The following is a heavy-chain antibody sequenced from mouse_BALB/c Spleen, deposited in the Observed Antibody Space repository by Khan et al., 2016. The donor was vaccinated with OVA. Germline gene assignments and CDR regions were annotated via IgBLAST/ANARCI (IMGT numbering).Heavy chain of an antibody. J-gene: IGHJ3*01. V-gene: IGHV1S135*01. CDR3: TRHGYVAWFTY. D-gene: IGHD2-2*01. CDR2: IDPFSGGT. CDR1: GYSFTSYY. Sequence: IQLVQSGPELMKPGASVKISCKASGYSFTSYYIHWVMQSHGKSLEWIGYIDPFSGGTTYNQKFKGKATLTVDNSSSTAYIHLSSLTSEDSAVYYCTRHGYVAWFTYWGQGTLVTVSA.